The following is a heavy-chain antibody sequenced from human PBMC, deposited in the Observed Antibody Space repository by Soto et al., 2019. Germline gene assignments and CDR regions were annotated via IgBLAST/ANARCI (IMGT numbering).Heavy chain of an antibody. CDR1: GGSFSGYY. CDR2: INHSGST. Sequence: PSETLSLTCAVYGGSFSGYYWSWIRQPPGKGLEWIGEINHSGSTNYNPSLKSRVTISVDTSKNQFSLKLSSVTAADTAVYYCARDRVPAASYYYYYMDVWGKGTTVTVSS. J-gene: IGHJ6*03. CDR3: ARDRVPAASYYYYYMDV. D-gene: IGHD2-2*01. V-gene: IGHV4-34*01.